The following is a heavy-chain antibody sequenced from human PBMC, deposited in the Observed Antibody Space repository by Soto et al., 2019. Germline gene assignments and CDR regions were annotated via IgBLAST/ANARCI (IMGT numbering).Heavy chain of an antibody. CDR1: GFTFSSYA. V-gene: IGHV3-23*01. CDR3: ATDTQLLWFGELSLGVRWYFDL. J-gene: IGHJ2*01. Sequence: EVQLLESGGGLVQPGGSLRLSCAASGFTFSSYAMSWVRQAPGKGLEWVSAISGSGGSTYYADSVKGRFTISRDNSKNTLYLQMNSLRAEDTAVYYCATDTQLLWFGELSLGVRWYFDLLGRGTLVTVSS. CDR2: ISGSGGST. D-gene: IGHD3-10*01.